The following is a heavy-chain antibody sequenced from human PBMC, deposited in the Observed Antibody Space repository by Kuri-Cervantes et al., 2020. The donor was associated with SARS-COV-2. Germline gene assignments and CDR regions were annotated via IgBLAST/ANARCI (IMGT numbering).Heavy chain of an antibody. CDR1: GFTFSSYA. V-gene: IGHV3-74*01. CDR3: AKGYQFVGYSYGQGLFDY. D-gene: IGHD5-18*01. Sequence: GGSLRLSCAASGFTFSSYAMGWVRQAPGKGLVWVSRINSDGSSTSYADSVKGRFTISRDNAKNTLYLQMNSLRAEDTAVYYCAKGYQFVGYSYGQGLFDYWGQGTLVTVSS. CDR2: INSDGSST. J-gene: IGHJ4*02.